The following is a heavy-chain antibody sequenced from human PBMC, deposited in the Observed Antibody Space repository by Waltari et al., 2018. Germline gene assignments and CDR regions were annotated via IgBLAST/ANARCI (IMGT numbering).Heavy chain of an antibody. J-gene: IGHJ3*02. Sequence: QVQLVQSGAEVKKPGSSVKVSCKASGGTFSSYAISWVRQAPGQGFECVGGSIPIFGTANYEQKFQGRVTSTADESTSTAYMELSSLRSEDTAVYYCARGEMATTVGGAFDIWGQGTMVTVSS. CDR3: ARGEMATTVGGAFDI. CDR1: GGTFSSYA. V-gene: IGHV1-69*12. D-gene: IGHD5-12*01. CDR2: SIPIFGTA.